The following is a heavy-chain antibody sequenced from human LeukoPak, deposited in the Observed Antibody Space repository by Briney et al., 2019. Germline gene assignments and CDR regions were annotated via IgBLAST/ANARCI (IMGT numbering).Heavy chain of an antibody. V-gene: IGHV3-15*01. D-gene: IGHD6-19*01. CDR2: MKSKRDGGAT. CDR3: ARGDSSGWGLDY. Sequence: RSGGSLRLSCEASGFTFTNAWMNWVRQAPGKGPEGVGRMKSKRDGGATEYAAPVKGRFTISRDDSKNSLYLQMNSLKTEDTAVYYCARGDSSGWGLDYWGLGTLVTVSS. CDR1: GFTFTNAW. J-gene: IGHJ4*02.